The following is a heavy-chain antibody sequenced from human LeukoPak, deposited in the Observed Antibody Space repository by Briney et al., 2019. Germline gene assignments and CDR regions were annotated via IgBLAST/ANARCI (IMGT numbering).Heavy chain of an antibody. J-gene: IGHJ4*02. CDR3: ARGPARGYYDGSGYDFDY. D-gene: IGHD3-22*01. V-gene: IGHV3-30*02. CDR1: GFTFRNFG. CDR2: IDDDGINF. Sequence: PGGSMRLSCAASGFTFRNFGMHWVRDAPGKGMEWVTFIDDDGINFDYVNSVKGRFTVSRDNSKNTLYPQMSSLESEDTAVYYCARGPARGYYDGSGYDFDYWGQGTLVTVSS.